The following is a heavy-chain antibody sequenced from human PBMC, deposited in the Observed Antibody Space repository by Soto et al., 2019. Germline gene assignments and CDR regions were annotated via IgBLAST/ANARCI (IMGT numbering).Heavy chain of an antibody. D-gene: IGHD6-13*01. J-gene: IGHJ4*02. Sequence: QVQLVQSGAEVKKPGSSVKVACKASGGTFSSYTISWVRQAPGQGLEWMGRIIPILGIANYAQKFQGRVTITADKSTSTAYMELSSLRSEDTAVYYRARAGRKQQLASDYWGQGTLVTVSS. CDR3: ARAGRKQQLASDY. CDR1: GGTFSSYT. V-gene: IGHV1-69*02. CDR2: IIPILGIA.